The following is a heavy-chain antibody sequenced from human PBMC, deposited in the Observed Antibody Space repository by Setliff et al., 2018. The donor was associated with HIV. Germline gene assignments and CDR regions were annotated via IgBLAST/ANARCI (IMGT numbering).Heavy chain of an antibody. CDR1: GASISSVDYS. Sequence: SETLSLTCAISGASISSVDYSWSWIRQPPGRDLEWIGYFYHSGNTYYSPSLHSRVTLSVDKSKNEFYLSLASVTAADTAVYYCASDSGEKGYFDSWGHGALVTVSS. CDR3: ASDSGEKGYFDS. V-gene: IGHV4-30-2*01. CDR2: FYHSGNT. J-gene: IGHJ4*01. D-gene: IGHD3-10*01.